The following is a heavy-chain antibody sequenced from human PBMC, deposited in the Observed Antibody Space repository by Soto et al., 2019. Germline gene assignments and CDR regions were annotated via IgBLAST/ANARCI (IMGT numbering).Heavy chain of an antibody. CDR3: ARDPTSPYDILTGSPFDP. V-gene: IGHV1-3*01. CDR1: GYPFTSYA. CDR2: INAGHGNT. D-gene: IGHD3-9*01. Sequence: ASVKVSCKASGYPFTSYAMHWVRQAPGQRLEWMGWINAGHGNTKYSQKFPGRVTITRDTSASTAYMELSSLRSEDTAVYYCARDPTSPYDILTGSPFDPWGQGTMVTVSS. J-gene: IGHJ5*02.